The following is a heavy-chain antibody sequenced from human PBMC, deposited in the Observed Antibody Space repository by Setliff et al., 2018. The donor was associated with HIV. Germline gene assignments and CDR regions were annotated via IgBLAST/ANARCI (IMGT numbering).Heavy chain of an antibody. CDR1: GFTFSSYG. D-gene: IGHD3-22*01. V-gene: IGHV3-33*08. CDR2: IWYDGSNK. J-gene: IGHJ5*02. Sequence: GGSLRLSCAASGFTFSSYGMHWVRQAPGKGLEWVAVIWYDGSNKYYADSVKGRFTISRDNSKNTLYLQMNSLRAEDTAVYYCATDRDDTSGYYRCAWGQGTLVTVSS. CDR3: ATDRDDTSGYYRCA.